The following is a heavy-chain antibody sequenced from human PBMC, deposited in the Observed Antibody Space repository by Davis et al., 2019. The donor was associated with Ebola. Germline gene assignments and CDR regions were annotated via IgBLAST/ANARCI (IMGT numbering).Heavy chain of an antibody. CDR1: GFILRSYV. Sequence: GGSLTLSCAASGFILRSYVMSWVRQAPGKGLEWVSTFGTSDDTFYADSVKGRFTITRDNSKNTLYLQMNGLRVDDTAMYYCAKDTSNICFDIWGQGTMVTVSS. CDR3: AKDTSNICFDI. CDR2: FGTSDDT. D-gene: IGHD1-26*01. J-gene: IGHJ3*02. V-gene: IGHV3-23*01.